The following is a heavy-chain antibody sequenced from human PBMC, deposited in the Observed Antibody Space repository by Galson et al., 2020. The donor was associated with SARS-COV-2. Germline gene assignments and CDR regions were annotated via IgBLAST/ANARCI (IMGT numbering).Heavy chain of an antibody. V-gene: IGHV3-74*01. CDR2: INSDGSST. CDR1: GFTFSSYW. Sequence: ALHGESLKISCAASGFTFSSYWMHWVRQAPGKGLVWVSRINSDGSSTSYADSVKGRFTISRDNAKNTLYLQMNSLRAEDTAVYYCARGDMRNDYFDYWGQGTLVTVSS. D-gene: IGHD3-16*01. J-gene: IGHJ4*02. CDR3: ARGDMRNDYFDY.